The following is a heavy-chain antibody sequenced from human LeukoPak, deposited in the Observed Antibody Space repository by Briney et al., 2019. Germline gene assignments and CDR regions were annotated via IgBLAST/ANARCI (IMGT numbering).Heavy chain of an antibody. Sequence: GGSLRLSCAASGFTFSSYSMNWVRQAPGKGLEWVSSISSSSSYIYYADSVKGRFTISRDNAKNSLYLQMNSLRAEDTAVYYCARGHPAVAGGEPDYWGQGTLVTVSS. CDR1: GFTFSSYS. CDR3: ARGHPAVAGGEPDY. D-gene: IGHD6-19*01. V-gene: IGHV3-21*01. CDR2: ISSSSSYI. J-gene: IGHJ4*02.